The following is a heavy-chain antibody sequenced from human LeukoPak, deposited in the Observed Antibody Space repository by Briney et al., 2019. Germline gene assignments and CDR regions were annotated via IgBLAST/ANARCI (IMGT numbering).Heavy chain of an antibody. CDR2: INHSGST. CDR1: GGSISGYY. V-gene: IGHV4-34*01. Sequence: PSETLSLTCTVSGGSISGYYWSWIRQPPGKGLEWIGEINHSGSTNYNPSLKSRVTISVDTSKNQFSLKLSSVTAADTAVYYCARGYGYVVHGFDYWGQGTLVTASS. J-gene: IGHJ4*02. D-gene: IGHD6-13*01. CDR3: ARGYGYVVHGFDY.